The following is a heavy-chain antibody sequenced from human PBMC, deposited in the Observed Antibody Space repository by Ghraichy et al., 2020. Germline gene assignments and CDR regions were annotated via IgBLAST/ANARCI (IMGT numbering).Heavy chain of an antibody. J-gene: IGHJ2*01. CDR2: IIPIFGTA. Sequence: SVKVSCKASGGSFSSYAISWVRQAPGQGLEWMGGIIPIFGTANYAQKSQDRVTITADESTTTAYMELSSLRSEDTAVYYCARVWYSSAWPRDFYWYFDLWGRGTLVTVSS. CDR1: GGSFSSYA. D-gene: IGHD6-19*01. CDR3: ARVWYSSAWPRDFYWYFDL. V-gene: IGHV1-69*13.